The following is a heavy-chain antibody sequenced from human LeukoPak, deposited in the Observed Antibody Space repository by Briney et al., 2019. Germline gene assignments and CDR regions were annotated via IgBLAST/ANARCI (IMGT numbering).Heavy chain of an antibody. Sequence: ASVKVSCKASGGTFNSYAITWVRQAPGQGLEWIGGIIPIFGTAKYAQKFQGRVTITADVYTSTSFLELSSLTSEDTALYYCARSPWDSSAPDYWGQGTLVTVSS. J-gene: IGHJ4*02. D-gene: IGHD3-22*01. CDR1: GGTFNSYA. V-gene: IGHV1-69*13. CDR3: ARSPWDSSAPDY. CDR2: IIPIFGTA.